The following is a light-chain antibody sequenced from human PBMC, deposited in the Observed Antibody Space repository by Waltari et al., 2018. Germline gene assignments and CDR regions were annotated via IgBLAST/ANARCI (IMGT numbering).Light chain of an antibody. CDR1: TNDLGSYNH. CDR2: DVT. J-gene: IGLJ3*02. CDR3: CSYAGSYTWV. Sequence: SALTQPRSVSGSPGQSVTLSCTGTTNDLGSYNHFPWYQQHPGKAPKLIILDVTKRPSGVPDRLSGSKSGNTASLTISGLRAEDEAEYYCCSYAGSYTWVFGGGTKLTVV. V-gene: IGLV2-11*01.